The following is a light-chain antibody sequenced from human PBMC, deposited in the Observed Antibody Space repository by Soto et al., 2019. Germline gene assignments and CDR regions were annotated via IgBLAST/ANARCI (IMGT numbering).Light chain of an antibody. Sequence: QSVLTQPPSASGAPGQTVTISCTGSSSNIGAGYDVHWYQQLPGTAPKLLIYGNSNRPSGVPDRFSGSKSGTSASLAITGLQAEDEADYYCQSYDSSLNYVFGTGTKVTVL. CDR2: GNS. CDR1: SSNIGAGYD. CDR3: QSYDSSLNYV. V-gene: IGLV1-40*01. J-gene: IGLJ1*01.